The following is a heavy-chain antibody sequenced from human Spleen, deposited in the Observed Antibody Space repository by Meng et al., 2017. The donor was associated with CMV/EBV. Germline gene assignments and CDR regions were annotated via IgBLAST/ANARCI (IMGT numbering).Heavy chain of an antibody. J-gene: IGHJ6*02. CDR3: ARETHNEVWNGYLYYGMDV. CDR1: GFTFSDHY. Sequence: GESMKISCATSGFTFSDHYMSWIRQAPGKGLEWVSYISNSGSMIYYADSVKGRFTISRDNAKNSLYLQMNSLRAEDTAVYYCARETHNEVWNGYLYYGMDVWGQGTTVTVSS. CDR2: ISNSGSMI. V-gene: IGHV3-11*01. D-gene: IGHD3-3*01.